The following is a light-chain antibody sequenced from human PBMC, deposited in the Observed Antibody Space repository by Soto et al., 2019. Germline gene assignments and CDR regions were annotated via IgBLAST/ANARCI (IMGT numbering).Light chain of an antibody. CDR1: QIITSSY. Sequence: EIVLTQSPGTLSLSPGERATLSCRASQIITSSYVAWYQLKPGQAPRLLIYGASTRATGIPDRFSGSGSGTDFTLTISRLEPEDFAVYFCQQYGGSPLVTFGGGTKVEIK. CDR3: QQYGGSPLVT. V-gene: IGKV3-20*01. CDR2: GAS. J-gene: IGKJ4*01.